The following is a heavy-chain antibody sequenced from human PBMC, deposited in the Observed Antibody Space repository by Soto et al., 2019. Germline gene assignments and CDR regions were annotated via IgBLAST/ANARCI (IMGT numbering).Heavy chain of an antibody. CDR2: INSDGSST. J-gene: IGHJ2*01. CDR1: GFTFSNYW. CDR3: TRALPVTGYWYSDL. V-gene: IGHV3-74*01. D-gene: IGHD3-9*01. Sequence: GGSLRLSCAASGFTFSNYWMYWVRQAPGKGLVWVSRINSDGSSTTYADSVKGQFTISRDNAKNTLYLQMNSLRAEDTAVYYCTRALPVTGYWYSDLWGRGTLVTVSS.